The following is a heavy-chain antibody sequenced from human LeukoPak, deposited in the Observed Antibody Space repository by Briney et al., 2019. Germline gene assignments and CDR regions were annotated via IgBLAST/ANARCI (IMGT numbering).Heavy chain of an antibody. J-gene: IGHJ4*02. CDR2: INPNSGGT. D-gene: IGHD6-19*01. Sequence: ASVKVSCKASGYTFTGYYMNWVLQAPGQGLEWIGWINPNSGGTNYAQKFQGRVTMTRDTSISTAYMELSRLRSDDTAVYYCARSGGWYYFDYWGQGTLVTVSS. V-gene: IGHV1-2*02. CDR1: GYTFTGYY. CDR3: ARSGGWYYFDY.